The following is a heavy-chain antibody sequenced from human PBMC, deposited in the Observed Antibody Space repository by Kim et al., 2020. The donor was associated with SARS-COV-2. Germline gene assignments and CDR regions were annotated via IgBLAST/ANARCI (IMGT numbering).Heavy chain of an antibody. CDR2: ISYDGSNK. CDR1: GFTFSSYG. CDR3: AKDSVPAPYYYDSSELMANAFDI. V-gene: IGHV3-30*18. J-gene: IGHJ3*02. Sequence: GGSLRLSCAASGFTFSSYGMHWVRQAPGKGLEWVAVISYDGSNKYYADSVKGRFTISRDNSKNTLYLQMNSLRAEDTAVYYCAKDSVPAPYYYDSSELMANAFDIWGQGTMVTVSA. D-gene: IGHD3-22*01.